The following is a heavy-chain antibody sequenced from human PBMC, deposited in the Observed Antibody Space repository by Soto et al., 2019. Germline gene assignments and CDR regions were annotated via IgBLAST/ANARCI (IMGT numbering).Heavy chain of an antibody. Sequence: QVQLVESGGGVVQPGRSLRLSCAASGFTFSSYGMHWVRQAPGKGLEWVAVISYDGSNKYYADSVKGRFTISRDNSKNRLYRQLTGLRVEDRVVYYWAKDRVGGWPFFIAAAGTLGGLVYWGQEPWSPSPQ. J-gene: IGHJ4*01. CDR1: GFTFSSYG. D-gene: IGHD6-13*01. V-gene: IGHV3-30*18. CDR2: ISYDGSNK. CDR3: AKDRVGGWPFFIAAAGTLGGLVY.